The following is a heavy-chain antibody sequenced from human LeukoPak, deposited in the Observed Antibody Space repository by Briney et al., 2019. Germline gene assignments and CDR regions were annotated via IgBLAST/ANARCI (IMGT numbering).Heavy chain of an antibody. CDR1: GGSISSGSYY. D-gene: IGHD2-8*01. V-gene: IGHV4-61*02. Sequence: SQTLSLTCTVSGGSISSGSYYWSWIRQPAGKGLEWIVRIYTSGSTNYTPSLKSRVAISVDTSKNQFSLKLSSVTAADTAVYYCAVLGLDYWGQGTLVTVSS. CDR3: AVLGLDY. CDR2: IYTSGST. J-gene: IGHJ4*02.